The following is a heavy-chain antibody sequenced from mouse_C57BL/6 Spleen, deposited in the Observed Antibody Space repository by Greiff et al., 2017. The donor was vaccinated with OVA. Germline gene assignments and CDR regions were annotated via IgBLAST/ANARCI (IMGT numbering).Heavy chain of an antibody. Sequence: EVQLQQSGPELVKPGASVKIPCKASGYTFTDYNMDWVKQSHGKSLEWIGDINPNNGGTIYNQKFKGKATLTVDKSSSTAYMELRSLTSEDTAVYYCARSEGYGSREFAYWGQGTLVTVSA. D-gene: IGHD1-1*01. CDR3: ARSEGYGSREFAY. CDR1: GYTFTDYN. CDR2: INPNNGGT. J-gene: IGHJ3*01. V-gene: IGHV1-18*01.